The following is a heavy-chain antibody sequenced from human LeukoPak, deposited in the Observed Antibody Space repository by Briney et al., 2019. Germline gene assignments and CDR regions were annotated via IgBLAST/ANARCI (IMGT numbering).Heavy chain of an antibody. D-gene: IGHD3-22*01. CDR1: GGTFSSYA. J-gene: IGHJ4*01. CDR3: GEEEDYYDSSGYYSPFDY. V-gene: IGHV1-69*05. Sequence: ASVKVSCKASGGTFSSYAISWVRQAPGQGLEWMGGIIPIFGTANYAQKFQGRVTITTDESTSTAYMELSSLRSEDTAVYYCGEEEDYYDSSGYYSPFDYWGQGTLVTVSS. CDR2: IIPIFGTA.